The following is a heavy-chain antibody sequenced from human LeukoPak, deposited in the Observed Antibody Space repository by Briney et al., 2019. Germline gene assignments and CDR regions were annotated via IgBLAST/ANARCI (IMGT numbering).Heavy chain of an antibody. CDR2: ISGSGGTT. CDR1: GFTFSTFA. CDR3: AKATIAAAGSRKYCFDY. Sequence: GGSLRLSCVASGFTFSTFAMNWVRQVPGKGLECVSAISGSGGTTYYADSVKGRFTISRDNPKNTVYLQMNSLRAEDTAVYHCAKATIAAAGSRKYCFDYWGQGTLVTVSS. V-gene: IGHV3-23*01. D-gene: IGHD6-13*01. J-gene: IGHJ4*02.